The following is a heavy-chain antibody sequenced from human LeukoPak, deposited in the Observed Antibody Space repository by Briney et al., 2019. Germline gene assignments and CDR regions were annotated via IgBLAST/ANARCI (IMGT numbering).Heavy chain of an antibody. CDR3: AKDPEYSSGWYIDY. D-gene: IGHD6-19*01. J-gene: IGHJ4*02. Sequence: GGSLRLSCEASGFPFSTFWMIWVRQAPGKGLEWVSAISGSGGSTYYADSVKGRFTISRDNSKNTLYLQMNSLRAEDTAVYYCAKDPEYSSGWYIDYWGQGTLVTVSS. CDR2: ISGSGGST. CDR1: GFPFSTFW. V-gene: IGHV3-23*01.